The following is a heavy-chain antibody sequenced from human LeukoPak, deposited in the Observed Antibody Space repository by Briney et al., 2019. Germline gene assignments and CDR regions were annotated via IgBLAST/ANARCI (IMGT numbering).Heavy chain of an antibody. Sequence: ASVKVSCKASGYTFTSYDINWVRQATGQGLEWMGWMNPNSGNTGYALKFQDRVTMTRNTSISTAYMELSSLRSEDTAVYYCARTNYYNNSANWFDPWGQGTLVPVPS. J-gene: IGHJ5*02. D-gene: IGHD3-22*01. CDR2: MNPNSGNT. V-gene: IGHV1-8*01. CDR3: ARTNYYNNSANWFDP. CDR1: GYTFTSYD.